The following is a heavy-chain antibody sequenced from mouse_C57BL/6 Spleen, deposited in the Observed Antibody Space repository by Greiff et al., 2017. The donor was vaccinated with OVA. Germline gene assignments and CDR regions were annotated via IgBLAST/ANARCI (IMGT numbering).Heavy chain of an antibody. CDR1: GYAFSSSW. J-gene: IGHJ4*01. D-gene: IGHD2-4*01. V-gene: IGHV1-82*01. CDR3: ARLGLRLYYAMDY. CDR2: IYPGDGDT. Sequence: VQLQQSGPELVKPGASVKISCKASGYAFSSSWMNWVKQRPGKGLEWIGRIYPGDGDTNYNGKFKGKATLTADKSSSTAYMQLSSLTSEDSAVYVCARLGLRLYYAMDYWGQGTSVTVSS.